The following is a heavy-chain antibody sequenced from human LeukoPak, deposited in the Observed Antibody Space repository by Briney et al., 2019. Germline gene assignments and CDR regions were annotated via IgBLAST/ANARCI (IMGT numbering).Heavy chain of an antibody. V-gene: IGHV4-59*01. CDR3: ARGRMGAVDAFDI. J-gene: IGHJ3*02. CDR1: GDSISSYY. D-gene: IGHD1-26*01. Sequence: SETLSLTCTVSGDSISSYYWSWIRQPPGKGLEWIGYIYYSGSTNYNPSLKSRVTISVDTSKNQFSLKLSSVTAADTAVYYCARGRMGAVDAFDIWGQGTMVTVSS. CDR2: IYYSGST.